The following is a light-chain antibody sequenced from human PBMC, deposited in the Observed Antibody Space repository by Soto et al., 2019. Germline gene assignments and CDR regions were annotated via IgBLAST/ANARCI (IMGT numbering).Light chain of an antibody. CDR3: QQYNSYSWT. J-gene: IGKJ1*01. CDR2: DAS. CDR1: QSIGRW. Sequence: DIQMTQSPSTLSASIGDRVTITCRASQSIGRWLAWYQQKPGKALNLLIYDASSLQSGVPSRFSGSGSGTEFTLTISSLQPDDFATYSCQQYNSYSWTFGQGTKVEVK. V-gene: IGKV1-5*01.